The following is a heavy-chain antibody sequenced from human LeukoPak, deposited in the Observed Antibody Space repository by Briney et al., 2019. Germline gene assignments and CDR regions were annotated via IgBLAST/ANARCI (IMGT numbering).Heavy chain of an antibody. Sequence: SETLSLTCAVSGYSISSSNWWGWIRQPPGKGLEWIGYIYYSGSTYCNPSLKSRVTMSVDTSKNQFSLKLSSVTAVDTAVYYCARKRSSSWYFDYWGQGTLVTVSS. CDR3: ARKRSSSWYFDY. CDR1: GYSISSSNW. V-gene: IGHV4-28*01. J-gene: IGHJ4*02. D-gene: IGHD6-13*01. CDR2: IYYSGST.